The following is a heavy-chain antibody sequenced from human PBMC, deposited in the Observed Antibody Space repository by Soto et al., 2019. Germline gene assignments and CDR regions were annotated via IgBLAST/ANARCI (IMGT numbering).Heavy chain of an antibody. Sequence: GGSLRLSCAASGFTVNSHSISWVRQAPGKGLEWVASISGSGDGTYYGDSVKGRFTISRDSSSSTLYLQMNNLRGEDTAVYFCAKSRRGILIVYGFGGMDVWGQGTTVTVSS. J-gene: IGHJ6*02. D-gene: IGHD2-8*01. CDR1: GFTVNSHS. V-gene: IGHV3-23*01. CDR3: AKSRRGILIVYGFGGMDV. CDR2: ISGSGDGT.